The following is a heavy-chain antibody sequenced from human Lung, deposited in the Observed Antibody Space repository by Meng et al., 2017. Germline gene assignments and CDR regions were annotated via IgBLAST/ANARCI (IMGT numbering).Heavy chain of an antibody. CDR3: TWDDKAVSDY. CDR1: GFYFSNAW. Sequence: GDLGGAGGDLVKPGGSLRLSCAASGFYFSNAWMSWVRQAPGKGLEWVGRIKSNTDGGTAEYAAPVTGRFTISRDDSKSTLYLQMSRLRIDDTGVYYCTWDDKAVSDYWGQGTLVTVSS. D-gene: IGHD3-9*01. V-gene: IGHV3-15*01. CDR2: IKSNTDGGTA. J-gene: IGHJ4*02.